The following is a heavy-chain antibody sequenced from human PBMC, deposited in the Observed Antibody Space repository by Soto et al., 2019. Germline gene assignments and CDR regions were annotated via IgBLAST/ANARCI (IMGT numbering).Heavy chain of an antibody. D-gene: IGHD2-8*01. V-gene: IGHV5-51*01. Sequence: GESLKISCTGVGYSFTSYWIGWVRQMPGKGLEWMGIIYPGDSDTRYSPSFQGQVTISADKSISTVYLQWSSLKASDTAMYYCARGYCTTNICDPWFDPWGQGTLVTVSS. CDR2: IYPGDSDT. J-gene: IGHJ5*02. CDR1: GYSFTSYW. CDR3: ARGYCTTNICDPWFDP.